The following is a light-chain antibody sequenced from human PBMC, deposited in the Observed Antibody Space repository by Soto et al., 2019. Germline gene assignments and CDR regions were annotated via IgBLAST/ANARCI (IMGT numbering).Light chain of an antibody. CDR3: QQYGSSLFT. Sequence: EIVLTQSPGTLSLSPGERATLSCRASQSVSSNYLAWYQQKPGQAPWLLIYGASSRATGIQDRFSGSGSGTDFTLTISRLEPEDFAVYYCQQYGSSLFTFGGGTKVEIK. V-gene: IGKV3-20*01. CDR1: QSVSSNY. CDR2: GAS. J-gene: IGKJ4*01.